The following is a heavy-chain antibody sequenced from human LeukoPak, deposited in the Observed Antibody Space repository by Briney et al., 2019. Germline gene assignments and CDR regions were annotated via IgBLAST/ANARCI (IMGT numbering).Heavy chain of an antibody. CDR2: IIPIFGTA. CDR1: GGTFSSYA. Sequence: SVKVSCKASGGTFSSYAISWARQAPGQGLEWMGGIIPIFGTANYAQKFQGRVTITADESTSTAYMELSSLRSEDTAVYYCARNPTYYYDSSDYGMDVWGQGTTVTVSS. J-gene: IGHJ6*02. V-gene: IGHV1-69*01. CDR3: ARNPTYYYDSSDYGMDV. D-gene: IGHD3-22*01.